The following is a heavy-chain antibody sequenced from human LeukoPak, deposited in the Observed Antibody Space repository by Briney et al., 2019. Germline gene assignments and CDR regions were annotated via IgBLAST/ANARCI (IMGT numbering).Heavy chain of an antibody. D-gene: IGHD2-15*01. V-gene: IGHV4-34*01. Sequence: SETLSLTCAVYGGSFSGYYWSWIRQPPGKGLEWLGEINHSGSTNYNPSLKSRVTISLDTSKNQFSLKLTSVTAADTAVYYCARHRCSGGSCYPMNWFDPWGQGTLVTVSS. CDR2: INHSGST. CDR1: GGSFSGYY. J-gene: IGHJ5*02. CDR3: ARHRCSGGSCYPMNWFDP.